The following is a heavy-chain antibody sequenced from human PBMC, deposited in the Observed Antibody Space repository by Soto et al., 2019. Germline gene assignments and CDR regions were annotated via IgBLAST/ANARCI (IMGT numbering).Heavy chain of an antibody. J-gene: IGHJ4*02. Sequence: QLQLQESGPGLVKPSETLSLTCTVSGGSISSSSYYWGWIRQPPGKGLEWIGSIYYSGSTYYNPSLKGRATIPVDTSKNQFSLKLSSVTAADTAVYYCARPYGDPVYYFDYWGQGTLVTVSS. CDR2: IYYSGST. CDR3: ARPYGDPVYYFDY. CDR1: GGSISSSSYY. V-gene: IGHV4-39*01. D-gene: IGHD4-17*01.